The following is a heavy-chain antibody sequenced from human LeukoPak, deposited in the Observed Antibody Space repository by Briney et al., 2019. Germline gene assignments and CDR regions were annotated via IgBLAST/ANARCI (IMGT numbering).Heavy chain of an antibody. V-gene: IGHV4-59*01. J-gene: IGHJ4*02. D-gene: IGHD3-10*01. CDR2: IYYSGST. CDR3: ARGDGSGSFQIDY. Sequence: SETLSLTCTVSGGSISSYYWSWIRQPPGKGLEWIGYIYYSGSTNYNPSLKSRVTISVDTSKNQFSLKLSSVTAADTAVYYCARGDGSGSFQIDYWGQGTLVTVSS. CDR1: GGSISSYY.